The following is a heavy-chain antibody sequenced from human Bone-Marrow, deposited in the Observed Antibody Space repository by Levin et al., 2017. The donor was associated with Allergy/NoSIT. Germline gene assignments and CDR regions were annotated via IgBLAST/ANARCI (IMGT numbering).Heavy chain of an antibody. CDR1: RFTFNNYV. CDR3: ARGRVRRGCSGDKCYLYHLDT. J-gene: IGHJ5*02. CDR2: ISFDETNT. D-gene: IGHD2-15*01. V-gene: IGHV3-30-3*01. Sequence: GESLKISCAASRFTFNNYVMHWVRQAPGKGLEWVALISFDETNTFYADSVKGRFSISRDNPQNTLYLQMDSLTSDDTAVYYCARGRVRRGCSGDKCYLYHLDTWGQGTLVTVSS.